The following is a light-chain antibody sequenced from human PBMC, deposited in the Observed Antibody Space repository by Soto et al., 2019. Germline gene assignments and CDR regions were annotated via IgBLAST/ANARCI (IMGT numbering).Light chain of an antibody. J-gene: IGKJ5*01. Sequence: EIVMTQSPATRSVSPGERATLSCRASQSVRSNLAWYRQKPGQAPRLLISGASTRATGIPARFSGSGSGTDFTLTISSLQSEDFAVYYCQQYINWPPTFGQGTRLEIK. CDR3: QQYINWPPT. CDR2: GAS. V-gene: IGKV3-15*01. CDR1: QSVRSN.